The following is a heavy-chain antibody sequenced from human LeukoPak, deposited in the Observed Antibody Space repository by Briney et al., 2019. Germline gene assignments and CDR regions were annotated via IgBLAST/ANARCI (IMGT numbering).Heavy chain of an antibody. Sequence: ASVKVSCKASGYTFTSYYMHWVRQAPGQGLEWMGIINPSGGSTSYAQKFQGRVTMTRDTSTSTVYMELSSLRSEDTAVYYCASSQCSGGDCYGYYYMDVWGKGTTVTISS. V-gene: IGHV1-46*01. J-gene: IGHJ6*03. D-gene: IGHD2-21*02. CDR3: ASSQCSGGDCYGYYYMDV. CDR2: INPSGGST. CDR1: GYTFTSYY.